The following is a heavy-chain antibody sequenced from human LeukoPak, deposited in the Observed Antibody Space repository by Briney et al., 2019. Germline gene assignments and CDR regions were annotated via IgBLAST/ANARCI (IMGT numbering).Heavy chain of an antibody. CDR2: IYYSGST. V-gene: IGHV4-59*01. J-gene: IGHJ3*02. CDR3: ARDFPTYYYDSSGRQDAFDI. CDR1: GGSISSYY. Sequence: PSETLSLTCTVSGGSISSYYWSWIRQPPGKGLEWIGYIYYSGSTNYNPSLKSRVTISVDTSKNQFSLKLSSVTAADTAVYYCARDFPTYYYDSSGRQDAFDIWGQGTMVTVSS. D-gene: IGHD3-22*01.